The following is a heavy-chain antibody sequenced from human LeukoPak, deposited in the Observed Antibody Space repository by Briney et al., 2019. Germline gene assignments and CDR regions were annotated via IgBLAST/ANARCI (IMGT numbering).Heavy chain of an antibody. D-gene: IGHD2-15*01. Sequence: ASVKVSCKASGYTFTSYYMHWVRQAPGQGLEWMGWISGNNGNTNYAQKFEGRVTMTTDTSTSTAYMEMRSLRSDDTAVYYCARDFFHGHCAGLSCFLLDYWGQGSLVTVSS. J-gene: IGHJ4*02. V-gene: IGHV1-18*04. CDR2: ISGNNGNT. CDR1: GYTFTSYY. CDR3: ARDFFHGHCAGLSCFLLDY.